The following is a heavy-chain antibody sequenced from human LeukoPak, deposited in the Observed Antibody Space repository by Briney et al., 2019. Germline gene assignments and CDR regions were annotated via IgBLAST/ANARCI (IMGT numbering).Heavy chain of an antibody. V-gene: IGHV3-23*01. D-gene: IGHD1-26*01. J-gene: IGHJ4*02. CDR1: GFTFSSYA. CDR2: ISASGGST. Sequence: PGGSLRLSCAASGFTFSSYAMTWVRQAPGKGLEWVSAISASGGSTYYADSVKGRFTISRDDSKNTLYLQMNSLKTEDTAVYYCTTDGVGVEGATYDNWGQGTLVSVSS. CDR3: TTDGVGVEGATYDN.